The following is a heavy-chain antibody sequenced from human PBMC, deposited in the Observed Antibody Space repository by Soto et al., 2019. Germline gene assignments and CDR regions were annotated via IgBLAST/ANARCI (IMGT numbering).Heavy chain of an antibody. CDR1: GFIFSTYA. V-gene: IGHV3-30-3*01. D-gene: IGHD1-7*01. Sequence: QVQLVESGGGVVQPGRSLRLSCATSGFIFSTYALHWVRQAPGKGLEWVALISYDGSKIYYTDSVKGRFTISRDNSKNTLYLQMYSLRAVDTGVWYCASGYVTGTTFWGQGTLVTVSS. J-gene: IGHJ4*02. CDR3: ASGYVTGTTF. CDR2: ISYDGSKI.